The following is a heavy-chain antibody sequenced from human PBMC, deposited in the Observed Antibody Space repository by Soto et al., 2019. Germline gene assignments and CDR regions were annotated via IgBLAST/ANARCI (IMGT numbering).Heavy chain of an antibody. D-gene: IGHD3-22*01. V-gene: IGHV4-61*01. Sequence: SETLSLTCTVSGGSVSSGSYYWSWIRQPPGKGLEWIGYIYYSGSTNYNPSLKSRVTISVDTSKNQFSLKLSSVTAADTAVYYCARENYYDSSSYTEDAFDIWGQGTMVTVSS. CDR3: ARENYYDSSSYTEDAFDI. CDR2: IYYSGST. CDR1: GGSVSSGSYY. J-gene: IGHJ3*02.